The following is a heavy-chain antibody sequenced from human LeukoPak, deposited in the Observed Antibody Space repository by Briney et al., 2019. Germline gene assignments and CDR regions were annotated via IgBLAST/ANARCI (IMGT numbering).Heavy chain of an antibody. V-gene: IGHV3-66*01. J-gene: IGHJ4*02. D-gene: IGHD3-22*01. CDR1: GFTVSSNY. CDR3: ARDIAQTDYYDSSGGY. CDR2: IYSGGST. Sequence: GGSLRLSCAASGFTVSSNYMSWVCQAPGKGLEWVSVIYSGGSTYYADSVKGRFTISRDNSKNTLYPQMNSLRAEDTAVYYCARDIAQTDYYDSSGGYWGQGTLVTVSS.